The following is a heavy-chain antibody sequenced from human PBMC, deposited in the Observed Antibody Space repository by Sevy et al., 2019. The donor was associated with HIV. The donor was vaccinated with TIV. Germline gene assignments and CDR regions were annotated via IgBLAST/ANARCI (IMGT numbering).Heavy chain of an antibody. CDR1: GASISSSGYY. CDR3: AGPILTYNNGWSYYDY. Sequence: SDTLSLTCTVSGASISSSGYYWGWIRQPPGKGLEWIASINYSGSTFYNPSLKSRVTISADTSKNQFSPDLNSVTAADTAIYYCAGPILTYNNGWSYYDYWGQGTVVTVSS. J-gene: IGHJ4*02. D-gene: IGHD6-19*01. CDR2: INYSGST. V-gene: IGHV4-39*01.